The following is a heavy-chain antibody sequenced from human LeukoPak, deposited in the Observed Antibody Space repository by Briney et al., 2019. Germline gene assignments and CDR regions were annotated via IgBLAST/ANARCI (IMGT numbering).Heavy chain of an antibody. V-gene: IGHV3-33*01. J-gene: IGHJ5*02. Sequence: SGGSLRLSCAASGFTFSSYGMHWVRQAPGKGLEWVAVIWYDGSNKYYADSVKGRFTISRDNSKNTLYLQMNSLRAEDTAVYYCARDRRAYCYDSKGIDPWGQGTLVTVSS. D-gene: IGHD3-22*01. CDR3: ARDRRAYCYDSKGIDP. CDR1: GFTFSSYG. CDR2: IWYDGSNK.